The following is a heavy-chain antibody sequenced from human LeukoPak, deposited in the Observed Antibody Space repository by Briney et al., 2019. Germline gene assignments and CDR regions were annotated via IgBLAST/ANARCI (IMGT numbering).Heavy chain of an antibody. CDR1: GFIFSSYG. J-gene: IGHJ4*02. CDR3: AKDDDGHHHGVDH. Sequence: PGGSLRLSCAASGFIFSSYGMTWVRQAPGKGLEWVSAIGYSAGDTYYADSVKGRFTISRDNSMNTLYLQMSSLRADDTALYYCAKDDDGHHHGVDHWGQGTLVTVSS. D-gene: IGHD4-17*01. V-gene: IGHV3-23*01. CDR2: IGYSAGDT.